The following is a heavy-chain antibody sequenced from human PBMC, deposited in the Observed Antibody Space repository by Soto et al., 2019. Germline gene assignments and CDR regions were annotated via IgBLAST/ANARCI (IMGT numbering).Heavy chain of an antibody. CDR3: AKDRVRRYYYDSSGYYYDNYYCYCGIDV. J-gene: IGHJ6*02. D-gene: IGHD3-22*01. CDR2: ISWNSGSI. V-gene: IGHV3-9*01. CDR1: GFTFDDYA. Sequence: GGSLRLSCAASGFTFDDYAMRWVRQAPGKGLEWVSGISWNSGSIGYADSVKGRFTISRDNAKNSLYLQMNSLRAEDTALYYCAKDRVRRYYYDSSGYYYDNYYCYCGIDVWGQGTTVTVSS.